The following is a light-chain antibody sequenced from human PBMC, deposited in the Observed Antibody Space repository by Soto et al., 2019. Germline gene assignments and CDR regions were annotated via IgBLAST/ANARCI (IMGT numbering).Light chain of an antibody. J-gene: IGKJ2*01. CDR2: GAS. CDR3: QQYNNWPYT. V-gene: IGKV3-15*01. CDR1: QSVSSN. Sequence: EIVMTQSRATLSVSPGERAILSCRASQSVSSNLAWYQQKPGQAPRLLIYGASTRATGIPARFSGSGSGTEITLTISSLQSEDFAVYYCQQYNNWPYTFGQGTKLEIK.